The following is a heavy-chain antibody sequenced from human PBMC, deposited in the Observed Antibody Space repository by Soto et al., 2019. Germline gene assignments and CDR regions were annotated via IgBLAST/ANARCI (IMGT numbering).Heavy chain of an antibody. Sequence: SETLSLTCTVSGDSISSTYWSWVRQPAGRGLEWIGRIYSSGSNNYNPSLESRVTMSVDTSKNQFSLTLRSVTAADTAVYFCARGYESGYTFGHDLWGQGTLVTVSS. CDR1: GDSISSTY. D-gene: IGHD3-3*01. CDR2: IYSSGSN. V-gene: IGHV4-4*07. CDR3: ARGYESGYTFGHDL. J-gene: IGHJ5*02.